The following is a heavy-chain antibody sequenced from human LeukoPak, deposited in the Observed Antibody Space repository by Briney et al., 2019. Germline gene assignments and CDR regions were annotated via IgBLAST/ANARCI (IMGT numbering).Heavy chain of an antibody. Sequence: PSETLSLTCTVSGGSISSYYWSWIRQPPGKGLEWIGNIYYSGSTYYNPSLKSRVTISVDTSKNQFSLKLSSVTAADTAVYYCSESRRSFDWFDPWGQGTLVTVSS. V-gene: IGHV4-59*04. CDR3: SESRRSFDWFDP. J-gene: IGHJ5*02. D-gene: IGHD3-9*01. CDR1: GGSISSYY. CDR2: IYYSGST.